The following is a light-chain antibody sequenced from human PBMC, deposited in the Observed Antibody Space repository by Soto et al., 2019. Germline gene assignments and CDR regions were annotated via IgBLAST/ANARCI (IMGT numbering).Light chain of an antibody. J-gene: IGKJ2*01. CDR3: QQRRNWYT. CDR1: QSGRSY. V-gene: IGKV3-11*01. Sequence: IVLKQSPATLYLSPGERATLSCRASQSGRSYLAWYQQKPGQAPRLLIYDASNRATGIPARFSGSGSGTDFTLTISSLEPEDFAVYYCQQRRNWYTFGQGPKLEIK. CDR2: DAS.